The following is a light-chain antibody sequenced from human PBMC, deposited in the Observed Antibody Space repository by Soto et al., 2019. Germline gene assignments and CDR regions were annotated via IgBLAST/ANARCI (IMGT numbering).Light chain of an antibody. CDR1: QSVGSN. J-gene: IGKJ1*01. CDR2: GAS. CDR3: QQYNNWWT. Sequence: ETVMTQSPATLSVFLGESTTLSCRASQSVGSNLAWYQEKPGQPPRLLIYGASTRATGIPARFSGSGSGTEFTLTISSLQSEDFAVYYCQQYNNWWTFGQGTKVEIK. V-gene: IGKV3-15*01.